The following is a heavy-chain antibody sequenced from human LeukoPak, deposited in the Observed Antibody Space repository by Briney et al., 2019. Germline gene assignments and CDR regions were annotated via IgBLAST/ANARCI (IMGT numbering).Heavy chain of an antibody. CDR3: ATPHPSFVVVPAAMPELDY. CDR1: GYTLTELS. D-gene: IGHD2-2*01. V-gene: IGHV1-24*01. J-gene: IGHJ4*02. CDR2: FDPEDGET. Sequence: ASVTVSCTVSGYTLTELSMHWVRQAPGKGLEWMGGFDPEDGETIYAQKFQGRVTMTEDTSTDTAYMELSSLRSEDTAVYYCATPHPSFVVVPAAMPELDYWGQGTLVTVSS.